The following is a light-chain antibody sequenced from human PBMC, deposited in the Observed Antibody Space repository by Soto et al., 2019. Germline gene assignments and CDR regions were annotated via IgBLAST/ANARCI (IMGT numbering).Light chain of an antibody. CDR3: QQRRT. V-gene: IGKV3-11*01. CDR1: QTVSSY. J-gene: IGKJ5*01. CDR2: DAS. Sequence: EIVLTQSPATLSLSPGERATLSCRASQTVSSYLAWYQQKPGQARRLLVYDASDRATGIPARFSGSGSGTDFTLPISSLEPEDFAVYYCQQRRTFGQGTRLEIK.